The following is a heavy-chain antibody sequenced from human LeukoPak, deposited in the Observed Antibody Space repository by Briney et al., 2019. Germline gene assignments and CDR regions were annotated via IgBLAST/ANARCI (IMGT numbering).Heavy chain of an antibody. V-gene: IGHV1-2*02. CDR2: TNPNSGGT. D-gene: IGHD3-22*01. Sequence: ASVKVSCKASGNXFTGQYMHWVRQAPGQGPEWMGETNPNSGGTNYAQKFQGRDTMTRDTSISTAYMEVSSLRSDDTAVYYCARSYSYDSSGYYGAKWGQGTLVTVSS. CDR1: GNXFTGQY. J-gene: IGHJ4*02. CDR3: ARSYSYDSSGYYGAK.